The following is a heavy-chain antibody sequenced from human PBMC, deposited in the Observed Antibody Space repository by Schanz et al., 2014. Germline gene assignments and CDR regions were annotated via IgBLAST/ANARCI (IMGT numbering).Heavy chain of an antibody. CDR1: GFSLNTYG. Sequence: QAQLMESGGGVVQPGTSLILSCSVSGFSLNTYGIHWFRQPAGKGLEWVAVIWSDGSTKYYADSVKGRFTISRDNAKNSLYLQMNSLRAEDTAVYYCAKARRKSNCSGGRCFHYSYYGMDVWGQGTTVTVSS. CDR3: AKARRKSNCSGGRCFHYSYYGMDV. D-gene: IGHD2-15*01. J-gene: IGHJ6*02. CDR2: IWSDGSTK. V-gene: IGHV3-33*03.